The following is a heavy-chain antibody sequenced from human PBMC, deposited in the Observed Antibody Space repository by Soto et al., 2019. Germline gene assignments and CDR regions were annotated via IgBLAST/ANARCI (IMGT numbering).Heavy chain of an antibody. D-gene: IGHD1-20*01. J-gene: IGHJ4*02. CDR3: ARDSGIRGPSGDLDY. CDR2: VTGGNGDT. CDR1: GYTFMSHV. V-gene: IGHV1-3*01. Sequence: QVQLVQSGAEVKEPGASVKVSCRTSGYTFMSHVMHWVRQAPGQRLEWMGWVTGGNGDTKYSQNFQGRVTITRDTSATTAYMELSRLTSEDTAIYYCARDSGIRGPSGDLDYWGQGTLVTVPS.